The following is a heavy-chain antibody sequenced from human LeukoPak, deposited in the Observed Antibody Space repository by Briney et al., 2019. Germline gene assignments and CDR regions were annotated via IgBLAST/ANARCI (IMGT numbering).Heavy chain of an antibody. J-gene: IGHJ4*02. Sequence: GGSLRLSCAASGFTFSSYWMNWVRQAPGKGLEWVSSISSSSSYIYYADSVKGRFTISRDNAKNSLYLQMNSLRAEDTAVYYCARARVFYSSGWYGFDYWGQGTLVTVSS. D-gene: IGHD6-19*01. V-gene: IGHV3-21*01. CDR1: GFTFSSYW. CDR3: ARARVFYSSGWYGFDY. CDR2: ISSSSSYI.